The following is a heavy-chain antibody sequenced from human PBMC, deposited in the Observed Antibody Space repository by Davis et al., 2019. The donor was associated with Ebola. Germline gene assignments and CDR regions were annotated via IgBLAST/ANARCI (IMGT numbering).Heavy chain of an antibody. Sequence: GESLKISCVVSGFIVSNKYMSWVRQAPGKGLEWVSTLGTSADTYYADSVKGRFTISRDNSKNTLYLQMNGLRVEDTAIYYCVKDSSNIWFDIWGQGTLVTVSS. CDR1: GFIVSNKY. D-gene: IGHD2/OR15-2a*01. V-gene: IGHV3-53*01. J-gene: IGHJ3*02. CDR2: LGTSADT. CDR3: VKDSSNIWFDI.